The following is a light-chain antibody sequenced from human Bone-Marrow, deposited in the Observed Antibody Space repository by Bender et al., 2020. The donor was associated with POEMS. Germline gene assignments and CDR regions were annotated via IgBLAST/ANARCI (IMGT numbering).Light chain of an antibody. CDR2: DVS. CDR3: SSYAGSYTLVV. V-gene: IGLV2-14*03. Sequence: QSALTQPASVSGSPGQSITISCTGTSGDVGGYDYVSWYQQHPGRAPKLIIYDVSNRPSGVSNRFSGSKSGNTASLTISGLHREDEADYYCSSYAGSYTLVVFGGGTTLTVL. CDR1: SGDVGGYDY. J-gene: IGLJ2*01.